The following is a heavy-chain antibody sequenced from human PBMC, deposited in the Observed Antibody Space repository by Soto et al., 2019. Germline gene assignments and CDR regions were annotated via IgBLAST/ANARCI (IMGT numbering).Heavy chain of an antibody. D-gene: IGHD2-2*01. J-gene: IGHJ4*02. V-gene: IGHV1-3*01. CDR2: INAGNGNT. CDR3: ARRCSSTSCYADY. CDR1: GYTFTIYA. Sequence: QVQLVQSGAEVKKPGASVKVSCKASGYTFTIYAMHWMRQAPGQRLEWMGWINAGNGNTKYSQKFQGRVTITRDTSASTAYMELSSLRSEDTAVYYCARRCSSTSCYADYWGQGTLVTVSS.